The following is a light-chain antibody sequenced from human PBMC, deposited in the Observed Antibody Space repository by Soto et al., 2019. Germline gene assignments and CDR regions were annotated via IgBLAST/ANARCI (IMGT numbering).Light chain of an antibody. CDR2: GAS. CDR3: QQFGSSPGFT. CDR1: QSINSRY. J-gene: IGKJ3*01. Sequence: EIVLTQSPGTLSLSPGERATLSCRASQSINSRYLAWYQQKPGQAPRLLIYGASSRATGIPDRFSGSGSGKDFTLTISRLEPEDFAVYYCQQFGSSPGFTCGPGNKVDIK. V-gene: IGKV3-20*01.